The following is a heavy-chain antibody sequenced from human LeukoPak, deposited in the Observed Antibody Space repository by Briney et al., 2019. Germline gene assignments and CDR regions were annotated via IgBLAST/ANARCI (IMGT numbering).Heavy chain of an antibody. CDR3: ARGSIAARLAY. V-gene: IGHV4-34*01. CDR1: GGSFSGYH. CDR2: INHSGGT. Sequence: PSETLSLTCAVYGGSFSGYHWSWIRQPPGKGLEWIGEINHSGGTNYNPPLKSRVTISVDTSKNQFSLKLSSVTAADTAVYYCARGSIAARLAYRGQGTLVTVSS. J-gene: IGHJ4*02. D-gene: IGHD6-6*01.